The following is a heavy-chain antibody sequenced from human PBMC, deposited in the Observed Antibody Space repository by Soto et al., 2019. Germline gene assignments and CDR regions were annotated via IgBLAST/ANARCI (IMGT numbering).Heavy chain of an antibody. CDR3: ARDRTIVLVPADSSYNWFDP. CDR1: GGTFSSYA. CDR2: IIPIFGTA. V-gene: IGHV1-69*12. D-gene: IGHD2-2*01. J-gene: IGHJ5*02. Sequence: QVQLVQSGAEVKKPGSSVKVSCKASGGTFSSYAISWVRQAPGQGLEWMGGIIPIFGTANYAQKFQGRVTITADESTSRAYMELSSLRSEDPAVYYCARDRTIVLVPADSSYNWFDPWGQGTLVTVSS.